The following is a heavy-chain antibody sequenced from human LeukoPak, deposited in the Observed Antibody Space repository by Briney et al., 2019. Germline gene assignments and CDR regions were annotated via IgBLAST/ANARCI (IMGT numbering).Heavy chain of an antibody. CDR3: AKDHLGIAAAGTGGVPQSSFDI. V-gene: IGHV1-69*13. Sequence: VASVKVSCKASGGTLSSYAISWVRQAPGQGLEWMGGIIPIFGTANYAQKFQGRVTITADESTSTAYMELSSLRSEDTAVYYCAKDHLGIAAAGTGGVPQSSFDIWGQGTMVTVSS. J-gene: IGHJ3*02. CDR1: GGTLSSYA. CDR2: IIPIFGTA. D-gene: IGHD6-13*01.